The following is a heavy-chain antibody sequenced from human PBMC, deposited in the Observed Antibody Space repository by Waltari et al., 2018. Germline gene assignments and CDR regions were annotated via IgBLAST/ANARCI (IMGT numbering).Heavy chain of an antibody. J-gene: IGHJ4*02. CDR3: AKQGAGSGWYLG. V-gene: IGHV4-34*01. D-gene: IGHD6-19*01. Sequence: QVRLQQWGAGLLKPSETLSLTCVVSGGSLSGYYWSWIRQPPGKGLEWIGEVNYGGTTNYNPALKSRITVSIDTANNQFSLNLNSGTAADTAVYYCAKQGAGSGWYLGWGQGTLVSVSS. CDR2: VNYGGTT. CDR1: GGSLSGYY.